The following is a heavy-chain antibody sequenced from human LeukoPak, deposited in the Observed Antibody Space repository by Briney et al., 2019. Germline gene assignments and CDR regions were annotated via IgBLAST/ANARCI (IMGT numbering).Heavy chain of an antibody. CDR1: GFTFSTYN. CDR3: AKDGSYYFDY. Sequence: PGGSLRLSCVASGFTFSTYNMNWVRQAPGKGLEWVSAVGGTDGRTYYAAFVKGRFTIYRDNSKNTLYLQMNSLRAEDMAVYYCAKDGSYYFDYWGQGTLVTVSS. V-gene: IGHV3-23*01. J-gene: IGHJ4*02. CDR2: VGGTDGRT.